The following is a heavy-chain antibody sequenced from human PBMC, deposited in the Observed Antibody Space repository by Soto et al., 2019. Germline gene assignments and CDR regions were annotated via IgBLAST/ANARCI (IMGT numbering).Heavy chain of an antibody. CDR3: AADPYYSSAGFAF. D-gene: IGHD2-15*01. V-gene: IGHV4-4*09. J-gene: IGHJ4*02. Sequence: PSETLSLTCTVSGGSISGCYWYWFRKRPGKGLEWIGYMYNNGSTFYNPSLKSRVTISVDTSKNQFSLKLSSVKTEDTAVYYCAADPYYSSAGFAFWGQGTLVTVSS. CDR1: GGSISGCY. CDR2: MYNNGST.